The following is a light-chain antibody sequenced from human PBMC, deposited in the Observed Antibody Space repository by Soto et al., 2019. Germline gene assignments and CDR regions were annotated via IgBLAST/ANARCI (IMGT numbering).Light chain of an antibody. J-gene: IGKJ4*01. CDR2: GAS. Sequence: DIQMTQSPSSLSASVGDRVTITCRASQFISNWLAWYQQKPETAPKSLIFGASTLQSGVPSRFSGSGFGTYFTLTINGLQPEDFETDFCQHYNSYPLTFGGGTKVEI. V-gene: IGKV1D-16*01. CDR3: QHYNSYPLT. CDR1: QFISNW.